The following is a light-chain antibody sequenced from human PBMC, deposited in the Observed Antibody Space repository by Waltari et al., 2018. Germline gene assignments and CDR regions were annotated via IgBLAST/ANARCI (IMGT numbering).Light chain of an antibody. V-gene: IGLV1-47*01. CDR3: AAWDNSLSAWV. Sequence: QSVLTQPPSASGAPGQRVTIPCFGSNSNLGSTPVSWYQHPPGTAPKLITYRSRHRPSGVPDRYSGSKSGPSASLAMSGLRSDDEADYYCAAWDNSLSAWVFGGGTKLTVL. J-gene: IGLJ3*02. CDR1: NSNLGSTP. CDR2: RSR.